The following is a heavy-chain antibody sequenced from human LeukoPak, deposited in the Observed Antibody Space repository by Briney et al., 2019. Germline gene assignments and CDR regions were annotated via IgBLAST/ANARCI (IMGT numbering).Heavy chain of an antibody. CDR3: AQDRGYNYPFRYFDH. CDR2: MSTSSTYI. Sequence: GESLRLSCAASGFNFRGYNMNRVRQAPGKGLEWVSSMSTSSTYIYYADSIKGRFTISRDNSKGSLYLQMNSLRDEDTAIYYCAQDRGYNYPFRYFDHWGQGTLVTVSS. V-gene: IGHV3-21*04. J-gene: IGHJ4*02. D-gene: IGHD5-24*01. CDR1: GFNFRGYN.